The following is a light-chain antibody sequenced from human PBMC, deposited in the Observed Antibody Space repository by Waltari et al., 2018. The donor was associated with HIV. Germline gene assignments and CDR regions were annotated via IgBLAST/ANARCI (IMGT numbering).Light chain of an antibody. Sequence: QSALTQPASVSGSPGQSLTISCTGTSRDVGLYHYVSWYQQHPGKAPKLMIYEVSNRPSGVSNRFSGSKSGNTASLTISGLQAEDEADYYCSSYTGSSTLYVFGTGTKVTVL. CDR1: SRDVGLYHY. CDR2: EVS. V-gene: IGLV2-14*01. J-gene: IGLJ1*01. CDR3: SSYTGSSTLYV.